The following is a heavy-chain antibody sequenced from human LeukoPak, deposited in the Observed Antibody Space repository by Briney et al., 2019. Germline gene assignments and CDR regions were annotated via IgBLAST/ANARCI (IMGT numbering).Heavy chain of an antibody. Sequence: SETLSLTCAVYGGSLSGSYWSWIRQHPGKGLEWIGYIYYSGSTYYNPSLKSRVTISVDTSKNQFSLKLSSVTAADTAVYYCARDRIAAAGTGDAFDIWGQGTMVTVSS. J-gene: IGHJ3*02. D-gene: IGHD6-13*01. CDR1: GGSLSGSY. CDR3: ARDRIAAAGTGDAFDI. CDR2: IYYSGST. V-gene: IGHV4-31*11.